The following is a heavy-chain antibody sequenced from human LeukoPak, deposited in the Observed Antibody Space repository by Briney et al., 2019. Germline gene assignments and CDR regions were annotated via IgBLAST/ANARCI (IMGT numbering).Heavy chain of an antibody. Sequence: GGSLRLSCTASGFTVSNNYMTWVRQAPGKGLEWVSVIYTDTSTHYADSVKGGFTISRDTSRNTLHLQMIGLRAEDTAVYYCVLESGGTLRYWGRGSLVTVSS. CDR2: IYTDTST. CDR3: VLESGGTLRY. J-gene: IGHJ4*02. V-gene: IGHV3-66*01. CDR1: GFTVSNNY. D-gene: IGHD2-15*01.